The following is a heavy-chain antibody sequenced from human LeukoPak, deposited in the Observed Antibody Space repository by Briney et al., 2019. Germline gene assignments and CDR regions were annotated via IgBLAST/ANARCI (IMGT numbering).Heavy chain of an antibody. J-gene: IGHJ3*02. CDR3: ARSSYYDGSGSYYHAFDI. D-gene: IGHD3-10*01. Sequence: KPSETLSLTCTVSGGSISSYYWNWLRQPPGKGLEWIGYIYYSGSNNHNPSLRRRVTISVDTSNKQFSLKQRPVTAADTAVYYCARSSYYDGSGSYYHAFDIWGQGTMVTVSS. CDR2: IYYSGSN. V-gene: IGHV4-59*01. CDR1: GGSISSYY.